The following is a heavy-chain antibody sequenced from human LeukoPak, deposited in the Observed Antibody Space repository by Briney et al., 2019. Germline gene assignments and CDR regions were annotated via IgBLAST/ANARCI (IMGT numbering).Heavy chain of an antibody. J-gene: IGHJ4*02. D-gene: IGHD1-1*01. CDR3: ASGTPEAPHDN. CDR1: GFTFSSYE. V-gene: IGHV3-48*03. CDR2: ISSSGSTT. Sequence: PGGSLRLSCAASGFTFSSYEMNWVRQAPGKGLEWVSYISSSGSTTYYADSVKGRFTISRDNAKNSLYLQMNSLRADDTAVYYCASGTPEAPHDNWGQGTLVTVSS.